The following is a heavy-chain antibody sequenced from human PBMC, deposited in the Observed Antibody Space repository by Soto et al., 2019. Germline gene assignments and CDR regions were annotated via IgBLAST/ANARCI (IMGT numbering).Heavy chain of an antibody. CDR1: GYTFTSYD. CDR3: ASSPYDYVWGIRSDAFDI. V-gene: IGHV1-8*01. D-gene: IGHD3-16*01. Sequence: ASVKVSCKASGYTFTSYDINWVRQATGQGLEWMGWMNPNSGNTGYAQKFQGRVTMTRNTSISTAYMELSSLRSEDTAVYYCASSPYDYVWGIRSDAFDIWGQGTMVTVSS. CDR2: MNPNSGNT. J-gene: IGHJ3*02.